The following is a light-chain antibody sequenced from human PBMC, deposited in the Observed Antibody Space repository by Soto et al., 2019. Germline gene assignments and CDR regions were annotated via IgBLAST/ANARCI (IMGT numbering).Light chain of an antibody. CDR1: QSVSSSY. CDR3: QQYNNWPVT. CDR2: GAS. J-gene: IGKJ4*01. V-gene: IGKV3D-15*01. Sequence: EIVLTHSPGPLSLSPGERATLSCRASQSVSSSYLAWYQQKPGQAPRLLIHGASTRATGIAARFSGSGSGTEFTLTISGLQSEDFATYYCQQYNNWPVTFGGGTKVDIK.